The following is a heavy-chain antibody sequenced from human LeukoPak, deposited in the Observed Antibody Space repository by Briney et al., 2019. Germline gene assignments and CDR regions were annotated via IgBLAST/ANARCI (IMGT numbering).Heavy chain of an antibody. CDR3: AREVGSYYGSGSFRSEYYFDY. Sequence: GASVKVSCKVSGYTLAELSMHWVRQAPGKGLEWMGGFDPEDGETIYAQKFQGRVTMTEDTSTDTAYMELSSLRSEDTAVYYCAREVGSYYGSGSFRSEYYFDYWGPGTLVTVSS. V-gene: IGHV1-24*01. CDR2: FDPEDGET. J-gene: IGHJ4*02. D-gene: IGHD3-10*01. CDR1: GYTLAELS.